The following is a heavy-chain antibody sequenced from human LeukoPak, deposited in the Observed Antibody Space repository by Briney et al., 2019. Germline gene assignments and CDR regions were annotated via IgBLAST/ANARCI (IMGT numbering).Heavy chain of an antibody. J-gene: IGHJ4*02. V-gene: IGHV4-59*01. CDR3: AAGVYSIYFDY. D-gene: IGHD4-11*01. CDR2: IYYSGST. Sequence: SETLSFTCTVSGGSISSYYWSWIRQPPGKGLEWIGYIYYSGSTNYNPSLKSRVTISVDTSKNQFSLKLSSVTAADTAVYYCAAGVYSIYFDYWGQGTLVTVSS. CDR1: GGSISSYY.